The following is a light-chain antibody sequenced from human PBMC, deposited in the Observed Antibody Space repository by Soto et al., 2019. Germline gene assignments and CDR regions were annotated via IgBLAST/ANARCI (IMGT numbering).Light chain of an antibody. V-gene: IGLV2-8*01. Sequence: QSVLTQPPSASGSPGQSVTISCTGTSSDVGGYNSVSWYQQHPGKAPKLMVFEVNERPSGVPDRFSGSKSGNTASLTVSGLQAEDEADYYCSSYAGYNNYVFGSGTKLTVL. CDR3: SSYAGYNNYV. J-gene: IGLJ1*01. CDR2: EVN. CDR1: SSDVGGYNS.